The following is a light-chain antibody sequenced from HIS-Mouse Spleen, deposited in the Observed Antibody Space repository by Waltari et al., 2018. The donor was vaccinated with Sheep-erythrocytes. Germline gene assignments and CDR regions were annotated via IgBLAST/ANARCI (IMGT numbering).Light chain of an antibody. J-gene: IGLJ1*01. CDR3: CSYAGSYNHV. CDR2: DVS. V-gene: IGLV2-11*01. Sequence: QSALTQPRSVSGSPGQSVTISCTGTSSDVGGYNYVSWYQQHPGKAPKLMIYDVSKRPSGVPDSCSGSKSGNTASLTISGLQAEDEADYYCCSYAGSYNHVFATGTKVTVL. CDR1: SSDVGGYNY.